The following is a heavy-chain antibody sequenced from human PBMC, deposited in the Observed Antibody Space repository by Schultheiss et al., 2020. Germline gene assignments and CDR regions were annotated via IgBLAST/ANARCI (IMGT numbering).Heavy chain of an antibody. CDR1: GFTFSSYG. Sequence: GGSLRLSCAGSGFTFSSYGMHWVRQAPGKGLEWVAVISYDGSNKYYADSVKGRFTISRENAKNSLYLQMNSLRAEDTAVYYCAKQTSYYYYGMDVWGQGTTVTVSS. CDR3: AKQTSYYYYGMDV. J-gene: IGHJ6*02. CDR2: ISYDGSNK. V-gene: IGHV3-30*18.